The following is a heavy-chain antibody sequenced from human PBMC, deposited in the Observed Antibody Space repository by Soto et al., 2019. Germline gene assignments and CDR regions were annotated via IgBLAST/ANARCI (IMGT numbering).Heavy chain of an antibody. CDR2: ISWNSGSI. CDR3: AKDKGITMVRGVIINDGFDI. Sequence: EVQLVESGGGLVQPGRSLRLSCAASGFTFDDYAMHWVRQAPGKGLEWVSGISWNSGSIGYADSVKGRFTISRDNAKNSLYLQMNSLRAEDTALYYCAKDKGITMVRGVIINDGFDIWGQGKMVTVSS. CDR1: GFTFDDYA. D-gene: IGHD3-10*01. V-gene: IGHV3-9*01. J-gene: IGHJ3*02.